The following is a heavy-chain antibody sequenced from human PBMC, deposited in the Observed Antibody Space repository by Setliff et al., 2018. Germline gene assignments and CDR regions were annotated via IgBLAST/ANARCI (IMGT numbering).Heavy chain of an antibody. V-gene: IGHV1-69*13. D-gene: IGHD4-17*01. Sequence: GASVKVSCKASGGTFSSYAISWVRQAPEQGLEWMGGIIPIFGTANYAQKFQGRVTITADESTSTAYMELSSLRSEDTAVYYCARDLIDPDYGDYLSFYYYGMDVWGQGTTVTV. CDR3: ARDLIDPDYGDYLSFYYYGMDV. CDR2: IIPIFGTA. CDR1: GGTFSSYA. J-gene: IGHJ6*02.